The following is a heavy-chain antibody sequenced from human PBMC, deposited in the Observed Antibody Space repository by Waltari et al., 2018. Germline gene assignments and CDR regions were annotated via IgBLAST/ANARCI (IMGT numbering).Heavy chain of an antibody. CDR3: AGSRVLRPPYWYFDL. V-gene: IGHV4-59*01. CDR1: GGSISSYY. D-gene: IGHD3-3*01. CDR2: IYYSGST. J-gene: IGHJ2*01. Sequence: QVQLQESGPGLVKPSETLSLTCTVSGGSISSYYWSWIRQPPGKGLEWIGYIYYSGSTNYNPSLKSRVTISVDTSKNQFSLKLSSVTAADTAVYYCAGSRVLRPPYWYFDLWGRGTLVTVSS.